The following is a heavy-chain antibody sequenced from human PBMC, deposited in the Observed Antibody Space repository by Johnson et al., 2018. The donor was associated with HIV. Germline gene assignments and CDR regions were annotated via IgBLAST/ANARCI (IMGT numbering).Heavy chain of an antibody. CDR2: IRYDGSNK. D-gene: IGHD3-16*01. Sequence: QVQLVESGGGVVQPGGSLRLSCAASGFTFSSYGMHWVRQAPGKGLEWVAFIRYDGSNKYYADSVKGRFTISRDNSKNTLYLQMNSLRAEDTAVYYCAKAKPEVWGSYKTDDDAFDIWGQGTMVTVSS. V-gene: IGHV3-30*02. CDR3: AKAKPEVWGSYKTDDDAFDI. J-gene: IGHJ3*02. CDR1: GFTFSSYG.